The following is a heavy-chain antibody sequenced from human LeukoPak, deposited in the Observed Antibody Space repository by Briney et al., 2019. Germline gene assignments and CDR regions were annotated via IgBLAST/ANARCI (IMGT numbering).Heavy chain of an antibody. J-gene: IGHJ4*02. Sequence: YPSETLSLTCAVSGGSISSGGYSWSWIRQPPGKGLEWIGYIYHSGSTYYNPSLKSRVTISVDRSKNQFSLKLSSVTAADTAMYYCARSHDHLWGNYPDYWGQGTLVTVSS. CDR2: IYHSGST. D-gene: IGHD3-16*02. V-gene: IGHV4-30-2*01. CDR1: GGSISSGGYS. CDR3: ARSHDHLWGNYPDY.